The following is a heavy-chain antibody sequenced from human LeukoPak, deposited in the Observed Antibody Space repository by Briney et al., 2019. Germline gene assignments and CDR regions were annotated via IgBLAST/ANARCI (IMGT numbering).Heavy chain of an antibody. V-gene: IGHV5-51*01. CDR2: IYPGDSDA. CDR3: ARRTPGYTTGCYYFDS. Sequence: GESLKISCSASGYTFSNYWLAWVRLMPGRGLEWMGIIYPGDSDATYSPSFQGQVTFSADKSINTAYLHWSSLKASDTAIYYCARRTPGYTTGCYYFDSWGQGTLVTVSS. D-gene: IGHD6-19*01. J-gene: IGHJ4*02. CDR1: GYTFSNYW.